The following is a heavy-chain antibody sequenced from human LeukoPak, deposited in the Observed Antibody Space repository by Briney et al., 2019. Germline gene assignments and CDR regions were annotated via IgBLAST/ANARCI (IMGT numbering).Heavy chain of an antibody. CDR3: ASSPSGYWWNFDC. Sequence: SETLSLTCTVSGGSITISYWTCIRQPAGKGLEWIGRIYPSGRINYNPSLKSRVTISVDTTKNQFSLKLTSVTAADTAVYYCASSPSGYWWNFDCWGQGTLVTVSS. J-gene: IGHJ4*02. D-gene: IGHD3-22*01. V-gene: IGHV4-4*07. CDR2: IYPSGRI. CDR1: GGSITISY.